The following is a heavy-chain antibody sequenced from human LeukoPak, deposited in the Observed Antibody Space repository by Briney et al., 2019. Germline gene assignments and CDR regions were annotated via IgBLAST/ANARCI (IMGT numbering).Heavy chain of an antibody. V-gene: IGHV3-33*01. J-gene: IGHJ4*02. D-gene: IGHD2-15*01. CDR2: IWYDGSNK. Sequence: GGSLRLSCAASGFTFSSYGMHWVRQAPGKGLEWVAVIWYDGSNKYYADSVKGRFTISRDNSKNTLYLQMNSLRVEDTAIYYCATRDPCSGGTCYALGHWGQGTLVTVSS. CDR1: GFTFSSYG. CDR3: ATRDPCSGGTCYALGH.